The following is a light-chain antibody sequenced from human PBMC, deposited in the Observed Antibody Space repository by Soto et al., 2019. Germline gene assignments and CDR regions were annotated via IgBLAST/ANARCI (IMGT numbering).Light chain of an antibody. Sequence: QSVLTQPPSVSGAPGQRVTISCTGSSSNIGAGYDVHWYQQFPGTAPILLIYGNINRPSGVPDRFSGSKSATSASLAITGLQAEDGADYYCQSYDSSLRGYVFGPGTKLTVL. V-gene: IGLV1-40*01. J-gene: IGLJ1*01. CDR3: QSYDSSLRGYV. CDR2: GNI. CDR1: SSNIGAGYD.